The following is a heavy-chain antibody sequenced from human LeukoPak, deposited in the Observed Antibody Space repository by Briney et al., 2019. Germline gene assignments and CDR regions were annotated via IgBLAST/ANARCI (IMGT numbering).Heavy chain of an antibody. D-gene: IGHD1-1*01. J-gene: IGHJ6*02. CDR2: ISTDGSRP. CDR3: ARDRELEDYYYGMDV. Sequence: GGSLRLSCAASGFTFSSHWMHWVRQAPGKGLVWVSGISTDGSRPRYADSVNGRFTISRDNSKNTLYLQMNSLRAEDTAVYYCARDRELEDYYYGMDVWGQGTTVTVSS. CDR1: GFTFSSHW. V-gene: IGHV3-74*01.